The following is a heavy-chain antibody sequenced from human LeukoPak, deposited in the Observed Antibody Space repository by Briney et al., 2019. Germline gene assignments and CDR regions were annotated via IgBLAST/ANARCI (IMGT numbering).Heavy chain of an antibody. Sequence: PSETLSLTCAVYGGSFSGYYWSWIRQPPGKGLEWIGEINHSGSTNYNPSLKSRVTISADTSKNQFSLKLSSVTAADTAVYYCARVPTYYYDSSGHHGPIDFWGQGTLVTVSS. CDR1: GGSFSGYY. V-gene: IGHV4-34*01. J-gene: IGHJ4*02. CDR3: ARVPTYYYDSSGHHGPIDF. CDR2: INHSGST. D-gene: IGHD3-22*01.